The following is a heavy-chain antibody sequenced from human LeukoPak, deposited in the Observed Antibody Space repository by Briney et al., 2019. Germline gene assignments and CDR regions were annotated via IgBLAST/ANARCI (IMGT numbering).Heavy chain of an antibody. CDR3: TTRGGSFSIFDY. D-gene: IGHD1-26*01. Sequence: GGSLRLSCAASGFTFSSYWMSWVRQAPGKGLEWVGRIKSKTDGGTTDYAAPVKGRFTISRDDSKNTLYLQMNSLKTEDTAVYYCTTRGGSFSIFDYWGQGTLVTVSS. CDR1: GFTFSSYW. J-gene: IGHJ4*02. V-gene: IGHV3-15*01. CDR2: IKSKTDGGTT.